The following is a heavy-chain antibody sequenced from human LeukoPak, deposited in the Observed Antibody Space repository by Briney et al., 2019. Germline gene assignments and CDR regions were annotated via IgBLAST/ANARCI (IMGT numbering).Heavy chain of an antibody. CDR2: IGGSGGST. D-gene: IGHD7-27*01. V-gene: IGHV3-23*01. Sequence: GGSLRLSCAASGFTFSSYAMSWVRQAPGKGLEWVSAIGGSGGSTYYADSVKGRFTISRDNAKNSLYLQMNSLRAEDTAVYYCATGDTNAFDIWGQGTMVTVSS. CDR1: GFTFSSYA. J-gene: IGHJ3*02. CDR3: ATGDTNAFDI.